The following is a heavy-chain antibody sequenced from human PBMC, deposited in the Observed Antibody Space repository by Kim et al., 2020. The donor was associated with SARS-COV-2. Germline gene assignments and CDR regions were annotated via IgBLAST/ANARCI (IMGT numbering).Heavy chain of an antibody. Sequence: GGSLRLSCAASGFTFSSYSMNWVRQAPGKGLEWVSSISSSSSYIYYADSVKGRFTISRDNAKNSLYLQMNSLRAEDTAVYYCARDFSRGQWPYYFDYWGQGTLVTVSS. D-gene: IGHD6-19*01. CDR1: GFTFSSYS. CDR2: ISSSSSYI. V-gene: IGHV3-21*01. CDR3: ARDFSRGQWPYYFDY. J-gene: IGHJ4*02.